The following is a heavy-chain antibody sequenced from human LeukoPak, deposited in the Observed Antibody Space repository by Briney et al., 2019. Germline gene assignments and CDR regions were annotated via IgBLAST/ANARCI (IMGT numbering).Heavy chain of an antibody. Sequence: SETLSLTCSVSGDSISSDYWSWIRQLAGKGLEWIGRIYTTGSTNYNPSLKSRVTMSVDMSKNQFSLKLSSVTAADTAVYYCASASGYWGQGPLVTVSS. V-gene: IGHV4-4*07. D-gene: IGHD6-19*01. CDR3: ASASGY. J-gene: IGHJ4*02. CDR1: GDSISSDY. CDR2: IYTTGST.